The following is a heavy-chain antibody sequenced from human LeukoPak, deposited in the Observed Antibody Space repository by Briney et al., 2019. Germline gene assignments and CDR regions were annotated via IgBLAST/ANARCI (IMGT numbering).Heavy chain of an antibody. D-gene: IGHD1-26*01. CDR1: GFTFSSYS. CDR3: ARAPSGIMGATLCDY. V-gene: IGHV3-48*01. CDR2: ISSSSSTI. Sequence: GGSLRLSCAASGFTFSSYSMNWVRQAPGKGLEWVSYISSSSSTIYYADSVKGRFTISRDNAKNSLYLQMNSLRAEDTAVYYCARAPSGIMGATLCDYWGQGTLVTVSS. J-gene: IGHJ4*02.